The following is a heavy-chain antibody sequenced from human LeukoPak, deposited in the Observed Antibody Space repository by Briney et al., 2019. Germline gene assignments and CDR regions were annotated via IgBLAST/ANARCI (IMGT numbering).Heavy chain of an antibody. J-gene: IGHJ4*02. Sequence: PGGSLRLSCAASGFSFDGYAMHWVRQAPGKGLEWVSGISWSSGHIGYADSVKGRFTISRDNAKNSLYLQMNSLRAEDTALYYCAKDRGITIFGVDTRFDYWGQGTLVTVSS. V-gene: IGHV3-9*01. D-gene: IGHD3-3*01. CDR2: ISWSSGHI. CDR1: GFSFDGYA. CDR3: AKDRGITIFGVDTRFDY.